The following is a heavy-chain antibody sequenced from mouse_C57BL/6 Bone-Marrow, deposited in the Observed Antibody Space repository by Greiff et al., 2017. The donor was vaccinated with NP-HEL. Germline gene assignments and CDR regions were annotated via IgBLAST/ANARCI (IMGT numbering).Heavy chain of an antibody. J-gene: IGHJ2*01. CDR3: ARNPHYYGSSPFDY. CDR2: IYPRSGNT. D-gene: IGHD1-1*01. V-gene: IGHV1-81*01. Sequence: QVQLQQSGAELARPGASVKLSCKASGYTFTSYGISWEKQRTGQGLEWIGEIYPRSGNTYYNEKFKGKATLTADKSSSTAYMELRSLTSEDSAVYFCARNPHYYGSSPFDYWGQGTTLTVSS. CDR1: GYTFTSYG.